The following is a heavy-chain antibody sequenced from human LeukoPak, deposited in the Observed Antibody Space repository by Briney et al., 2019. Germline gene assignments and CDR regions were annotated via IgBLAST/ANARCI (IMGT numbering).Heavy chain of an antibody. Sequence: PGGSLRLSCAASGFAFWDCSMNWVRQAPGKGLEWVSTIDSRSSDIHYADSVRGRLTISRDNAKNSLYLQMDSLRAEDTAVYYCVRDWGGYGLDVWGQGTTVTVSS. D-gene: IGHD3-16*01. CDR2: IDSRSSDI. J-gene: IGHJ6*02. CDR1: GFAFWDCS. CDR3: VRDWGGYGLDV. V-gene: IGHV3-21*01.